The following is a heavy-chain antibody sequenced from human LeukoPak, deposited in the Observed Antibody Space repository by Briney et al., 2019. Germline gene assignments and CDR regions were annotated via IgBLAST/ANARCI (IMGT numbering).Heavy chain of an antibody. J-gene: IGHJ6*02. D-gene: IGHD6-13*01. CDR2: ISYDGSNK. CDR3: AKDSSSWYLHYYYYYGMDV. CDR1: GFTFSSYG. V-gene: IGHV3-30*18. Sequence: PGRSLRLSCAASGFTFSSYGMHWVRQAPGKGLEWVAVISYDGSNKYYADSVKGRFTISRDNSKNTLYLQMNSLRAEDTAVYYCAKDSSSWYLHYYYYYGMDVWGQGTTVTVSS.